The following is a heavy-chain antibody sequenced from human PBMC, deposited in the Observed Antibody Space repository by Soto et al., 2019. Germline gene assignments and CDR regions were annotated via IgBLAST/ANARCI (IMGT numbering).Heavy chain of an antibody. CDR2: INNDGGAT. D-gene: IGHD4-4*01. Sequence: EEQVVESGGGLVQPGGSLRLSCAASGFIFTGHWMHWVRQGPGKGLDWVSGINNDGGATFYADSVKGRFTISRDNSNNWVYLKLNSLGAEDSAVYYCGTVFELWGHGTEVSVSS. CDR1: GFIFTGHW. J-gene: IGHJ5*02. V-gene: IGHV3-74*01. CDR3: GTVFEL.